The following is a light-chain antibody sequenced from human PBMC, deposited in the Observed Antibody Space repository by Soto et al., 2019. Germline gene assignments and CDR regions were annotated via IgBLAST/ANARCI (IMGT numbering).Light chain of an antibody. CDR2: DAS. Sequence: EIVLTQSPATLSLSPGERATLSCRASQSISSDLAWYQQKPGQAPRRFIYDASNRVTGIPARFRGSGYGTDFSLTISTLEPEDFAVYYGQQRSSWPRTFGQGTKVEIK. V-gene: IGKV3-11*01. CDR3: QQRSSWPRT. CDR1: QSISSD. J-gene: IGKJ1*01.